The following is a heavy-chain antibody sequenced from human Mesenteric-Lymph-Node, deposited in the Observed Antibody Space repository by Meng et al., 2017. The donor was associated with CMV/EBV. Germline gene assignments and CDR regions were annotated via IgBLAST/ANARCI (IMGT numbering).Heavy chain of an antibody. J-gene: IGHJ4*02. V-gene: IGHV4-34*01. Sequence: QVELQQGGGGLFEPSVNLSPTCTVYGGSLSGFYWSLIRQPEGMGLQGIGEINHSGSTNYMPPIKSRLTISVDTSKNQLSLKLRSVTAAETAVYYCARHQRWLKSEGGFNYWGQGTLVTVSS. CDR2: INHSGST. CDR1: GGSLSGFY. CDR3: ARHQRWLKSEGGFNY. D-gene: IGHD4-23*01.